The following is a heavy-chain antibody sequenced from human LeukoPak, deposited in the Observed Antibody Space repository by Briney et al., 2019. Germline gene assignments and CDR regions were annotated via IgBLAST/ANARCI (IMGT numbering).Heavy chain of an antibody. Sequence: ASVKVSCKASGYTFTSYYMHWVRQAPGQGLEWMGWINPNSGGTNYAQKFQGRVTMTRDTSISTAYMELSRLRSDDTAVYYCARVTGYYYENTGYYHHAFDIWGQGTMVTVSS. CDR1: GYTFTSYY. CDR3: ARVTGYYYENTGYYHHAFDI. J-gene: IGHJ3*02. D-gene: IGHD3-22*01. V-gene: IGHV1-2*02. CDR2: INPNSGGT.